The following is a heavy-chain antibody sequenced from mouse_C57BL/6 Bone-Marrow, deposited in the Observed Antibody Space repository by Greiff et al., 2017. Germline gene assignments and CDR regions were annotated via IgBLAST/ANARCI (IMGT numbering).Heavy chain of an antibody. J-gene: IGHJ4*01. CDR2: ISSGGSYT. CDR3: ARRYGKRMDY. V-gene: IGHV5-6*02. CDR1: GFTFSSYG. Sequence: EVKLQESGGDLVKPGGSLKLSCAASGFTFSSYGMSWVRQTPDKRLEWVATISSGGSYTYYPDSVKGRFTISRDNAKNTLYLQMSSLKSEDTAMYYCARRYGKRMDYWGQGTSVTVSS. D-gene: IGHD2-1*01.